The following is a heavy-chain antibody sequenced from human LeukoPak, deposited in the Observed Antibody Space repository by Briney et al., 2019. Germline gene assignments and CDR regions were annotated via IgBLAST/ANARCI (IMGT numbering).Heavy chain of an antibody. CDR1: GGTFSSYT. D-gene: IGHD2-15*01. CDR2: IIPILGIA. J-gene: IGHJ4*02. Sequence: GASVKVSCKASGGTFSSYTISWVRQAPGQGLEWMGRIIPILGIANYAQKFQGRVTITADKSTSTAYMELSSLRSEDTAVYYCAIAIPNRYCSGGSCYSRLPNDYWGQGTLVTVFS. V-gene: IGHV1-69*02. CDR3: AIAIPNRYCSGGSCYSRLPNDY.